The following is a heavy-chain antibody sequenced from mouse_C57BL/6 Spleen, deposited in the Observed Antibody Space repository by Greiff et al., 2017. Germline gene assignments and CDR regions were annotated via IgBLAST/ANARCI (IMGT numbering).Heavy chain of an antibody. Sequence: QVQLQQPGAELVRPGSSVKLSCKASGYTFTSYWMHWVKQRPIQGLEWIGNIDPSDSDTHYNQKFKDKATLTVDKSSSTAYMQLSSLTSEDSAVXYCARRGDYDYEEYFDYWGQGTTLTVSS. V-gene: IGHV1-52*01. CDR3: ARRGDYDYEEYFDY. CDR2: IDPSDSDT. D-gene: IGHD2-4*01. J-gene: IGHJ2*01. CDR1: GYTFTSYW.